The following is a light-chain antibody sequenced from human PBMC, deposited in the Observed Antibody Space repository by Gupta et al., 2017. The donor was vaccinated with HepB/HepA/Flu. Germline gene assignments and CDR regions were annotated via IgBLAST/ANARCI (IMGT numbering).Light chain of an antibody. CDR2: WVS. V-gene: IGKV4-1*01. CDR1: QSVLYSSNNKNY. CDR3: HQEYSTPFT. Sequence: DIVMTQSPDLLAVSLGERATINCKSSQSVLYSSNNKNYLAWYQQKPVQPPKLLIYWVSTRESGVPDRFSGSGSGTDFTLTIISLLAEDVAIYYFHQEYSTPFTFGQGTKMEIK. J-gene: IGKJ2*01.